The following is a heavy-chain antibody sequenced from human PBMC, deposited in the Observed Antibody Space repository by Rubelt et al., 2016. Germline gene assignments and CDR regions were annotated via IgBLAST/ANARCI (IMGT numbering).Heavy chain of an antibody. V-gene: IGHV6-1*01. CDR2: TYYRSKWYN. CDR1: GDSVSSISAT. D-gene: IGHD1-26*01. CDR3: ARDGTWRD. J-gene: IGHJ4*02. Sequence: QVHLQQSGPGLLKPSQTLSLTCAISGDSVSSISATWNWIRQSPSRGLEWLGRTYYRSKWYNDYAESVKSRITINPAPPKNQFSLQLNAVTPEDTAVYYCARDGTWRDWGQGTLVTVSS.